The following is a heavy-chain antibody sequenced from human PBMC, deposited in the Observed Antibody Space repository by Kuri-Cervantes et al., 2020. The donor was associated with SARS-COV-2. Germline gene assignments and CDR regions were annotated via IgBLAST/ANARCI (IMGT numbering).Heavy chain of an antibody. D-gene: IGHD3-3*01. CDR2: FYYSRSN. J-gene: IGHJ4*02. Sequence: SESLSLSCTVSCGFISSGDYYWSWNRQPPGKGLEWIGSFYYSRSNYHKPSVKSRVTIYVDTSKNQFALKLSSVTAADTAVYYCARAEGAMLPGSLRLLDGLDTYYFDYWGQGTLVTVSS. CDR1: CGFISSGDYY. CDR3: ARAEGAMLPGSLRLLDGLDTYYFDY. V-gene: IGHV4-39*01.